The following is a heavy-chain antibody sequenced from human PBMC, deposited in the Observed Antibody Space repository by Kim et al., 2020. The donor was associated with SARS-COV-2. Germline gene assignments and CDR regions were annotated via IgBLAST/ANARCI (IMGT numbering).Heavy chain of an antibody. Sequence: GGSLRLSCTTSGFNFGDYAMTWVRQAPGKGLEWIAFIGSKPYSGTTEYAASVKGRFVISRDDSKSIAYLQMNSLKTEDTDVYFCTGDPDVSLGWGQGTLVTVSS. CDR3: TGDPDVSLG. CDR1: GFNFGDYA. V-gene: IGHV3-49*04. D-gene: IGHD1-26*01. J-gene: IGHJ4*02. CDR2: IGSKPYSGTT.